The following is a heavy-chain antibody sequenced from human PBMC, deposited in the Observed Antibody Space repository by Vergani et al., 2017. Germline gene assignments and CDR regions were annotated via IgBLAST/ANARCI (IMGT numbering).Heavy chain of an antibody. CDR1: GFTFSSYA. Sequence: EVQLLESGGGLVQPGGSLRLSCAASGFTFSSYAMSWVRQAPGKGLEWVSAISGSGGSTYYADSVKGRFTISRDNSKNTLYLQMNSLRAEDTAVYYCANTGYSSGWYGGGMDVWGQGTTVTVSS. CDR2: ISGSGGST. V-gene: IGHV3-23*01. J-gene: IGHJ6*02. D-gene: IGHD6-19*01. CDR3: ANTGYSSGWYGGGMDV.